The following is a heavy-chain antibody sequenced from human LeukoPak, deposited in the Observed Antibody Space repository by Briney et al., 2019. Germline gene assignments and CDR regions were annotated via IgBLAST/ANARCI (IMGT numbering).Heavy chain of an antibody. CDR1: GFTFSSYA. J-gene: IGHJ4*02. V-gene: IGHV3-23*01. D-gene: IGHD3-3*01. Sequence: QPGGSLRLSCAASGFTFSSYAMSWVRQAPGKGLEWVSAISGSGTNTYYADAVKGRFTISRDNSKNTLYLQMNSLRAEDTAVYYCAKDSPIVENDLVDFDYWGQGTLVTVSS. CDR2: ISGSGTNT. CDR3: AKDSPIVENDLVDFDY.